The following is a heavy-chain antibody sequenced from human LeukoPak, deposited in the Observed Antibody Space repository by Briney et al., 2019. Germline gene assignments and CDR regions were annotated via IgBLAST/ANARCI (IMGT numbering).Heavy chain of an antibody. Sequence: GGSLRLSCAASGFTFSSYGMHWVRQAPGKGLEWVAFIRYDGSNKYYADSVKGRFTISRDNSKNTLYLQMNSLRAEDTAVYYCAKGYSSGWWGYYFDYWGQGTLVTVSS. CDR2: IRYDGSNK. V-gene: IGHV3-30*02. J-gene: IGHJ4*02. CDR3: AKGYSSGWWGYYFDY. D-gene: IGHD6-19*01. CDR1: GFTFSSYG.